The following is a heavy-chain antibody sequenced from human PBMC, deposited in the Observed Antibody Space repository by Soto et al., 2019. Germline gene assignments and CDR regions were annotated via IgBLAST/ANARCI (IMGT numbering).Heavy chain of an antibody. CDR2: FDPEDGET. CDR3: AINIVVVGGMDV. Sequence: ASVKVSCKVSGYTLTELSMHWVRQAPGKGLEWMGGFDPEDGETIYAQKFQGRVTMTEDTSTDTAYMELSSLRSEDTAVYYCAINIVVVGGMDVWGQGTTVTVSS. V-gene: IGHV1-24*01. J-gene: IGHJ6*02. D-gene: IGHD2-2*01. CDR1: GYTLTELS.